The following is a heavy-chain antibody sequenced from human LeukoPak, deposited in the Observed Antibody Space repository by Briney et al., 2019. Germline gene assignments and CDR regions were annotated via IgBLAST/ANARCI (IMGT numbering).Heavy chain of an antibody. J-gene: IGHJ4*02. CDR2: IIPILGIA. CDR1: GGTFSSYA. CDR3: ARDLGGIAAAGTAPQSLPYY. Sequence: ASVKVSCKASGGTFSSYAISWVRQAPGQGLEWMGRIIPILGIANYAQKFQGRVTITADKSTSTAYMELSSLRSEDTAVYYCARDLGGIAAAGTAPQSLPYYWGQGTLVTVSS. D-gene: IGHD6-13*01. V-gene: IGHV1-69*04.